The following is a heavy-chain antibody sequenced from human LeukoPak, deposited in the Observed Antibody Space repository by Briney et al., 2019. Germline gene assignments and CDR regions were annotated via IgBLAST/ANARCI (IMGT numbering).Heavy chain of an antibody. J-gene: IGHJ3*02. CDR2: INHSGST. CDR1: GGSFSGYY. CDR3: ARRESSSSGRAFDI. V-gene: IGHV4-34*01. D-gene: IGHD6-6*01. Sequence: PSETLSITCAVYGGSFSGYYWSWIRQPPGKGLEWIGEINHSGSTNYNPSLKSRVTISVDTSKNQFSLKLSSVTAADTAVYYCARRESSSSGRAFDIWGQGTMVTVSS.